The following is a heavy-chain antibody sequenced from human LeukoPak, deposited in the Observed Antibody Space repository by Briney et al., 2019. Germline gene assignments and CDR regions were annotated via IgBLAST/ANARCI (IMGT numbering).Heavy chain of an antibody. CDR1: GFTFSSHE. D-gene: IGHD1-26*01. CDR2: ISVSGGST. CDR3: GKGQRGIGDP. Sequence: PGGSLRLSCAASGFTFSSHEMSWVRQAPGKGLEWVSSISVSGGSTNYAGSVKGRFTISRDNSKNTLYLQMSSLRAEDTAVYYCGKGQRGIGDPWGQGTLVTVSS. V-gene: IGHV3-23*01. J-gene: IGHJ5*02.